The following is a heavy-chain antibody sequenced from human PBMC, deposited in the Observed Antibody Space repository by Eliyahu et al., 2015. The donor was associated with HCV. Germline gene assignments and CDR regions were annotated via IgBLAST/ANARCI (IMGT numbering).Heavy chain of an antibody. J-gene: IGHJ4*02. D-gene: IGHD3-3*01. V-gene: IGHV3-30*18. CDR3: AKGAIRFLEWADGGWYYFDY. Sequence: QVQLVESGGGVVQPGXSLRLSCAASGFTFSXYXXXWVRQAPGKGLEWVAVISYDGSNKYYADSVKGRFTISRDNSKNTLYLQMNSLRAEDTAVYYCAKGAIRFLEWADGGWYYFDYWDQGTLVTVSS. CDR2: ISYDGSNK. CDR1: GFTFSXYX.